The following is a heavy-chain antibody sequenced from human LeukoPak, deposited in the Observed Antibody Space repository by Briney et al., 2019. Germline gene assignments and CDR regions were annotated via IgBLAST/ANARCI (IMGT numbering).Heavy chain of an antibody. J-gene: IGHJ6*04. V-gene: IGHV3-30*04. CDR3: ARRLPPAGTVYYAMDV. D-gene: IGHD6-13*01. CDR1: GFTFSSYS. CDR2: ISYDGTNK. Sequence: GGSLRLSCAASGFTFSSYSMHWVRQAPGKGLEWGAVISYDGTNKYYADSVKGRFTISRDNSENTLYLPMNSLGAEDTAIYYCARRLPPAGTVYYAMDVWGKGTPVTVSS.